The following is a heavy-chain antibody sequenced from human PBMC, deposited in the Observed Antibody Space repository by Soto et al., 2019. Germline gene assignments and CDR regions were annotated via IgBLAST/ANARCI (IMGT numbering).Heavy chain of an antibody. Sequence: SETLSLTCTVSGGSISTPGFYWNWLRQHPGKGLEWIGYIYHSGSAYYNPSLKSRVTISVDTSQNQFSLTVSSVTAADKAVYYCARDGGGYNPFDNWGQGTLVTV. CDR1: GGSISTPGFY. CDR2: IYHSGSA. V-gene: IGHV4-31*03. J-gene: IGHJ4*02. CDR3: ARDGGGYNPFDN. D-gene: IGHD5-12*01.